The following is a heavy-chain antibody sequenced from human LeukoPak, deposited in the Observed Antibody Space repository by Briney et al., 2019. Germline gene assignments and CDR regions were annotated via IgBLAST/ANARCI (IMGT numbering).Heavy chain of an antibody. J-gene: IGHJ4*02. CDR2: ISGSGGST. CDR1: GFTFSSYG. D-gene: IGHD1-1*01. V-gene: IGHV3-23*01. Sequence: GGSLRLSCAASGFTFSSYGMHWVRQAPGKGLEWVSAISGSGGSTYYADSVKGRFTISRDNSKNTLYLQMNSLRAEDTAVYYCARCGTDPGPYYFDYWGQGTLVTVSS. CDR3: ARCGTDPGPYYFDY.